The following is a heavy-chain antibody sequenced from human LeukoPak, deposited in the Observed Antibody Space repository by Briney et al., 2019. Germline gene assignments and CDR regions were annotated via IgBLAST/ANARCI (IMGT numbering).Heavy chain of an antibody. CDR1: GYTFTTYA. J-gene: IGHJ4*02. V-gene: IGHV1-3*01. D-gene: IGHD2-21*02. CDR2: INVGNANT. CDR3: ARAYCGGDCYNDY. Sequence: ASVKVSCEASGYTFTTYAIHWVRQAPGQGLEWMGWINVGNANTRYSQKFQGRVTITRDTSASTAYIEMSSLRSEDTAVYYCARAYCGGDCYNDYWGQGTLVTVSS.